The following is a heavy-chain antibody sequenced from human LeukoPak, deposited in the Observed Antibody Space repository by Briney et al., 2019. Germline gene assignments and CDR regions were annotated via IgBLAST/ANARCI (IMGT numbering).Heavy chain of an antibody. Sequence: ASVKVSCKASGYTFTGYYMHWVRQAPGQGLEWMGWINPNSGGTNYAQKFQGRVTMTRDTSISTAYMELSRLRSDDTAVYYCARVNSWQQLVHMIFDYWGQGTLVTVSS. D-gene: IGHD6-13*01. CDR1: GYTFTGYY. CDR2: INPNSGGT. V-gene: IGHV1-2*02. J-gene: IGHJ4*02. CDR3: ARVNSWQQLVHMIFDY.